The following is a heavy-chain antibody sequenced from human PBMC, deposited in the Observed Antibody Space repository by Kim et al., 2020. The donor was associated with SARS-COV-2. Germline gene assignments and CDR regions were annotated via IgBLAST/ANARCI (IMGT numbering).Heavy chain of an antibody. D-gene: IGHD6-19*01. CDR3: ASSLGAVAEAFDI. V-gene: IGHV5-10-1*01. J-gene: IGHJ3*02. Sequence: YSPSFQGHVTISADKSISTAYLQWSSLKASDTAMYYCASSLGAVAEAFDIWGQGTMVTVSS.